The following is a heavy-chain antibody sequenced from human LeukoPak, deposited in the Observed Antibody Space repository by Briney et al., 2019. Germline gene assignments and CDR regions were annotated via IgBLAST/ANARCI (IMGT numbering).Heavy chain of an antibody. D-gene: IGHD6-13*01. J-gene: IGHJ4*02. CDR1: GGSFSGYY. Sequence: PSETLSLTCAVYGGSFSGYYWSWIRQPPGKGLEWIGEINHSGSTNYNPSLKSRVTISVDTSKNQFSLKLSSVTAADTAVYYCAVAIAAATFYFDYWGQGTRVTVSS. CDR2: INHSGST. V-gene: IGHV4-34*01. CDR3: AVAIAAATFYFDY.